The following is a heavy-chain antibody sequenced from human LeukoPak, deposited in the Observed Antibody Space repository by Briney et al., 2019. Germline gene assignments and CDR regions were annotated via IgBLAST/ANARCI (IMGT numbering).Heavy chain of an antibody. CDR1: GGSISSYY. J-gene: IGHJ2*01. CDR2: IYYSGST. D-gene: IGHD3-22*01. Sequence: SETLSLTCTVSGGSISSYYWSWIRQPPGKGPEWIGYIYYSGSTNYNPSLKSRVTISVDTSKNQFSLKLSSVTAADTAVYYCARVDYDSSGYYAWYFDLWGRGTLVTVSS. CDR3: ARVDYDSSGYYAWYFDL. V-gene: IGHV4-59*01.